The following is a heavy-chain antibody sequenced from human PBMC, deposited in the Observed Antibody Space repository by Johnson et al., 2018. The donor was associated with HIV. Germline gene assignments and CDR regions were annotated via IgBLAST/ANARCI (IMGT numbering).Heavy chain of an antibody. V-gene: IGHV3-53*01. CDR1: GFTVSTYY. CDR3: ARVGYGVLVWCGVDDACDI. Sequence: VQLVESGGGLIQPGGSLRLSCAASGFTVSTYYMTWVRQASGKGLELVSVIYSGGSTYYADSVKGRFTISRDNSKNTLYLQMNTLRAEDTAVYYCARVGYGVLVWCGVDDACDIWGQGTMVTVSS. CDR2: IYSGGST. J-gene: IGHJ3*02. D-gene: IGHD3-10*01.